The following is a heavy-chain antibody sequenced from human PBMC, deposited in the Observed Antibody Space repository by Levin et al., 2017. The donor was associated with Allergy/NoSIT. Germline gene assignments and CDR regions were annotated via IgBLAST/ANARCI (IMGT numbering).Heavy chain of an antibody. CDR3: ARPRDSSSFEAFNI. J-gene: IGHJ3*02. CDR1: GYSFTSYW. V-gene: IGHV5-51*01. CDR2: IYPGDSDT. Sequence: GESLKISCKGSGYSFTSYWIGWVRQMPGKGLEWMGIIYPGDSDTRYSPSLQGQVTISADKSIITAYLQWSSLKASDTAMYYCARPRDSSSFEAFNIWGQGTMVTVSS. D-gene: IGHD6-6*01.